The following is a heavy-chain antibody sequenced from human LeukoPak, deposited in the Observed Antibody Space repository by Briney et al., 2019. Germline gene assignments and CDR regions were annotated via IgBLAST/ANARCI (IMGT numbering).Heavy chain of an antibody. V-gene: IGHV1-46*01. CDR3: ARDRGYGSGNYDAFDI. CDR1: GYTFTSYY. J-gene: IGHJ3*02. Sequence: ASVKVSCKASGYTFTSYYMHWVRQAPGQGPEWMGIINPSGGTTSYAQKFQGRVTMTRDTSTSTVYMELSSLRSEDTAMYYCARDRGYGSGNYDAFDIWGQGTMVTVSS. D-gene: IGHD3-10*01. CDR2: INPSGGTT.